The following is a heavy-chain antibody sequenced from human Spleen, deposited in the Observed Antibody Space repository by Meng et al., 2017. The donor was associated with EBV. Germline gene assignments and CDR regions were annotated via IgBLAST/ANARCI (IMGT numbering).Heavy chain of an antibody. V-gene: IGHV1-69*17. CDR3: VRDLWLRFGDCV. D-gene: IGHD5-12*01. Sequence: QGQLVQSGAEVKKPGSSVKVSCKASGGTFSNYGISWVRQSPGQGLEWMGEITPLYGIANYAEKFQGRVTITADTSTSSAYMELSSLTSDDTAVYYCVRDLWLRFGDCVWGQGTLVTVSS. CDR2: ITPLYGIA. J-gene: IGHJ4*02. CDR1: GGTFSNYG.